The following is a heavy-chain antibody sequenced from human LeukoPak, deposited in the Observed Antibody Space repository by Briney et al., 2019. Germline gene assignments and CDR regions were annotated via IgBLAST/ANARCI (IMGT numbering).Heavy chain of an antibody. Sequence: GGSLRLSCAASGFTFSSYAMSWVRQAPGKGLGWVSSISGSGSSTYYADSVEGRFTISRDNSKNTLYLEMNSLRAEDRAVDYCAKEGYCCGGRCYLSMDVWGQGTTVTVSS. CDR3: AKEGYCCGGRCYLSMDV. D-gene: IGHD2-15*01. CDR1: GFTFSSYA. CDR2: ISGSGSST. V-gene: IGHV3-23*01. J-gene: IGHJ6*02.